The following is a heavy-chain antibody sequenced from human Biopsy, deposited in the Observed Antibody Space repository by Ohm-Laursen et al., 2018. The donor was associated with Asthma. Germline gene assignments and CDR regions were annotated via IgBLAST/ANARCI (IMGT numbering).Heavy chain of an antibody. CDR3: ARGAWDIVVVPAAMPGAYFDH. CDR2: INQYGSEE. D-gene: IGHD2-2*01. J-gene: IGHJ4*02. V-gene: IGHV3-7*05. CDR1: AFTFSTYW. Sequence: SLRLSCAASAFTFSTYWMTWVRQAPGKGLQWVATINQYGSEESYVDSVKGRFTISRDNAKNSLYLQMNSLRVDDTAFYYCARGAWDIVVVPAAMPGAYFDHWGQGALVTVSS.